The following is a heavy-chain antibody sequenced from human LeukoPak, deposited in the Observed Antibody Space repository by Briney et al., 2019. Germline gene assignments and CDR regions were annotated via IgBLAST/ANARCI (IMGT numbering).Heavy chain of an antibody. CDR1: GGTFSSYA. J-gene: IGHJ4*02. V-gene: IGHV1-69*13. CDR2: IIPIFGTA. CDR3: ARRGWFGEALDY. D-gene: IGHD3-10*01. Sequence: SVKVSCKASGGTFSSYAISWVRQAPGQGLEWMGGIIPIFGTANYAQKFQGRVTITADESTSTAYMELSSLRSEDTAVYYCARRGWFGEALDYWGQGTLVTVSS.